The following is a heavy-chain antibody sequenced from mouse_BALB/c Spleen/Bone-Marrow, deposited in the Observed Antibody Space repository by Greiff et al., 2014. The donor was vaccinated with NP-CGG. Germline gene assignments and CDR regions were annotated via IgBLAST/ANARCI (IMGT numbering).Heavy chain of an antibody. CDR1: GYTFTSYV. D-gene: IGHD3-2*01. J-gene: IGHJ2*01. V-gene: IGHV1-14*01. CDR3: ARPRQLGLPYYFDY. CDR2: INPYNDGT. Sequence: VQLKESGPELVKPGASVKMSCKASGYTFTSYVMHWVKQKPGQGLEWIGYINPYNDGTKYNEKFKGKATLTSDKSSSTAYMELSSLTSEDSAVYYCARPRQLGLPYYFDYWGRRTTLTVSS.